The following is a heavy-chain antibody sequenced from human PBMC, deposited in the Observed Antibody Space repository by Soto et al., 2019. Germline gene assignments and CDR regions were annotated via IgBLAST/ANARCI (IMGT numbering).Heavy chain of an antibody. J-gene: IGHJ4*02. Sequence: GGSLRLSCAASGFTFSDRYMDWVRQAPGKGLEWVGRTKNKANSYTTEYAASAKGRFTISRDDSRNSVYLQMNSLKTDDTAVYYCTIEGAYPGPDFDYWGQGTLVTVSS. CDR2: TKNKANSYTT. CDR1: GFTFSDRY. V-gene: IGHV3-72*01. CDR3: TIEGAYPGPDFDY. D-gene: IGHD3-16*01.